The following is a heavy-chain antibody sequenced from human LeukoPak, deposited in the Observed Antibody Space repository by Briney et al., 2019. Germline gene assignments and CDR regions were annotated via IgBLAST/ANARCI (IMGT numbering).Heavy chain of an antibody. Sequence: ASVKVSCKASGGTFSSYAISWGRQAPGQGLEWMGGFIPIFGTANYAQNYQGRVTITADKSTSTAYMELSSMRAEDTAVYYCARGRDGYNFGYFDYWGQGTLVTVSS. CDR3: ARGRDGYNFGYFDY. CDR1: GGTFSSYA. J-gene: IGHJ4*02. CDR2: FIPIFGTA. D-gene: IGHD5-24*01. V-gene: IGHV1-69*06.